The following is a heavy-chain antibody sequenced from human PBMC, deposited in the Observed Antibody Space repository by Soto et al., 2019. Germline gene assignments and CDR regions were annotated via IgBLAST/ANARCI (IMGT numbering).Heavy chain of an antibody. V-gene: IGHV3-33*01. J-gene: IGHJ6*02. CDR2: IWFDGSKQ. CDR1: GFSFSSYG. CDR3: ARELLYGSGSRDFHYYGMDV. Sequence: QVQLVESGGGVVQPGRSLRLSCAASGFSFSSYGIHWVRQAPGKGLQWVAVIWFDGSKQYYADSVKGRFTISRDNSKNTRYLQIHSLRAEDTAVYYCARELLYGSGSRDFHYYGMDVWGQGSTVSVSS. D-gene: IGHD3-10*01.